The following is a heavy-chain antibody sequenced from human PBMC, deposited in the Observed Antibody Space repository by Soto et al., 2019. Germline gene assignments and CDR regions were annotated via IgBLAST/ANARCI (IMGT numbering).Heavy chain of an antibody. V-gene: IGHV3-23*01. Sequence: EVQLLESGGGLVQPGGSLRLSCAASGFTFSSYAMSWVRQAPGKGLEWVSAISGSGGSTYYADSVKGRFTISRDNSKNTLYLQMNSLRAEDTAVYYCAKVRELRYIDWLLYDYWGQGTLVTVSS. D-gene: IGHD3-9*01. J-gene: IGHJ4*02. CDR2: ISGSGGST. CDR1: GFTFSSYA. CDR3: AKVRELRYIDWLLYDY.